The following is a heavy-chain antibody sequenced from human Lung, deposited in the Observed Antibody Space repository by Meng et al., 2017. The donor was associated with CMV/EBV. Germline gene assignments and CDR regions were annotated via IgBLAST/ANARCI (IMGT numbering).Heavy chain of an antibody. CDR2: IYSSGRT. CDR3: VRGPLLGWFDP. Sequence: EVHLGEFGGGWVQPGGSLRLPCAASGFTVTSYYMHWVRQAPGKGLEWVSVIYSSGRTYYADSVKGRFTISRDNSKNTVDLQMNTLRAEDTAIYYCVRGPLLGWFDPWGQGALVTVSS. J-gene: IGHJ5*02. CDR1: GFTVTSYY. V-gene: IGHV3-53*01.